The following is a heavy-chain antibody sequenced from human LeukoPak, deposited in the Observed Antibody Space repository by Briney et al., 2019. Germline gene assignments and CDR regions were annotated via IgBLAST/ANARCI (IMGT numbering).Heavy chain of an antibody. D-gene: IGHD1-26*01. CDR3: ARRGSYQFADY. Sequence: GASVKVSCKASGYTFTGYYMHWVRQAPGQGLEWMGWISAYNGNTNYAQKLQGRVTMTTDTSTSTAYMELRSLRSDDTAVYYCARRGSYQFADYWGQGTLVTVSS. V-gene: IGHV1-18*04. J-gene: IGHJ4*02. CDR2: ISAYNGNT. CDR1: GYTFTGYY.